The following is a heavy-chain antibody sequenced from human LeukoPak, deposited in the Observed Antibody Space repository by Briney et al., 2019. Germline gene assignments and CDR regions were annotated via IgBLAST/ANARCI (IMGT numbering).Heavy chain of an antibody. D-gene: IGHD4-17*01. CDR2: IIPILGIA. CDR3: ARDATTVKYYYYYGMDV. J-gene: IGHJ6*02. Sequence: ASVKVSCKASGGTFSSYAISWVRQAPGQGLEWMGRIIPILGIANYAQKFQGRVTITADKSTSTAYMELSSLRSEDAAVYYCARDATTVKYYYYYGMDVWGQGTTVTVSS. CDR1: GGTFSSYA. V-gene: IGHV1-69*04.